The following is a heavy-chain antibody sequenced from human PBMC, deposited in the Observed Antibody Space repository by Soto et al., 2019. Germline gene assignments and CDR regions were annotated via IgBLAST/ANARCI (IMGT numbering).Heavy chain of an antibody. CDR3: AKDRRAGGNYGFYSDF. V-gene: IGHV3-23*01. CDR1: GFTFSSYG. Sequence: EVQLLESGGGLVQPRGSLRLSCAASGFTFSSYGMTWVRQAPGKGLEWVSFSSATGAGTYYADSVKGRFTISRDNSNNTLYLQMTSLRADDTAVYYCAKDRRAGGNYGFYSDFWGQGALVIVSS. D-gene: IGHD1-7*01. J-gene: IGHJ4*02. CDR2: SSATGAGT.